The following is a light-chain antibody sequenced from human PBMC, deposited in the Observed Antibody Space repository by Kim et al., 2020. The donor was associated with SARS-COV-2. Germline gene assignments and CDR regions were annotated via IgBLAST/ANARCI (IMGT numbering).Light chain of an antibody. CDR1: QSVSSN. J-gene: IGKJ2*01. CDR3: QQYNNWPPS. Sequence: SVAPGEGATLACSASQSVSSNLAWYQQKPGQAPRLLIYGASTRATGIPARFSGSGSGTEFTLTISSLQSEDSAVYYCQQYNNWPPSFGQGTKLEI. V-gene: IGKV3-15*01. CDR2: GAS.